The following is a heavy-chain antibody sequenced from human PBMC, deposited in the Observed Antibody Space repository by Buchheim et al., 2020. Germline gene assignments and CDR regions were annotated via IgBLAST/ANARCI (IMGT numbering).Heavy chain of an antibody. CDR2: IYHSGTT. CDR3: AREGSGNFDS. Sequence: QLQLQGSGSGLVKPSQTLSLTCAVSGASISSGGFSWSWIRQPPGKGLEWIGYIYHSGTTYYNPSLKSRVTISVDRSKNQFSLRLSSVTAADTAVYYCAREGSGNFDSWGQG. V-gene: IGHV4-30-2*01. CDR1: GASISSGGFS. D-gene: IGHD3-10*01. J-gene: IGHJ4*02.